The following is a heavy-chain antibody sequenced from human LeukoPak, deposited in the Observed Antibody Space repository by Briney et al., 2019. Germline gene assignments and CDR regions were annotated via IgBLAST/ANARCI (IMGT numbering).Heavy chain of an antibody. J-gene: IGHJ4*02. CDR2: ISSSSSTI. CDR3: ARDWFHAIDY. Sequence: GGSLRLSCAASGFTFSSYSVNWVRQAPGKELEWVSYISSSSSTIYYADSVKGRFTISRDNAKNSLYLQINSLRAEDTAVYYCARDWFHAIDYWGQGTLVTVSS. D-gene: IGHD2/OR15-2a*01. V-gene: IGHV3-48*01. CDR1: GFTFSSYS.